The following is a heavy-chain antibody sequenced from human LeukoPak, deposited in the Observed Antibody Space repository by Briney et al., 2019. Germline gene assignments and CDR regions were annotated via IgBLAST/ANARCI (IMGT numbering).Heavy chain of an antibody. CDR1: GFTFSSYA. Sequence: GGSLRRSCAASGFTFSSYAMHWVRQAPGKGLEWVAVISYDGSNKYYADSVKGRFTISRDNSKNTLYLQMNSLRAEDTAVYYCARDLAGKSWLFDYWGQGTLVTVSS. D-gene: IGHD5-12*01. CDR2: ISYDGSNK. V-gene: IGHV3-30-3*01. CDR3: ARDLAGKSWLFDY. J-gene: IGHJ4*02.